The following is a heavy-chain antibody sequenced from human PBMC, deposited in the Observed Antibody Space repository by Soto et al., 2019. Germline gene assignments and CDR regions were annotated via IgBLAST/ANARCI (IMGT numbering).Heavy chain of an antibody. CDR1: GFTFSSYS. CDR2: ISSSSSTI. J-gene: IGHJ6*02. D-gene: IGHD4-17*01. Sequence: GGSLILSCAASGFTFSSYSMNWVRQAPGKGLEWVSYISSSSSTIYYADSVKGRFTISRDNAKNSLYLQMNSLRAEDTAVYYCARDEEVTTLDYGMDVWGQGTTVTVSS. CDR3: ARDEEVTTLDYGMDV. V-gene: IGHV3-48*04.